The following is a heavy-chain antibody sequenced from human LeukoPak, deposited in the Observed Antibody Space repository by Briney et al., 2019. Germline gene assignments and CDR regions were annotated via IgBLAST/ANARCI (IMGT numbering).Heavy chain of an antibody. Sequence: PSETLSLTCTVYGGSFSGYYWSWIRQPPGKGLEWIGEINHSGSTNYNPSLKSRVTISVDTSKNQFSLNLSSVTAADTAVYFCASGYGSGSYLYWGQGILVTVSS. CDR3: ASGYGSGSYLY. J-gene: IGHJ4*02. CDR1: GGSFSGYY. D-gene: IGHD3-10*01. V-gene: IGHV4-34*01. CDR2: INHSGST.